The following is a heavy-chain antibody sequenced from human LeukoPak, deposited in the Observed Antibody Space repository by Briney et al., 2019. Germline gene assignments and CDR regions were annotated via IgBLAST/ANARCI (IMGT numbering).Heavy chain of an antibody. J-gene: IGHJ4*02. D-gene: IGHD5-24*01. Sequence: PGGSLRLSCAASGFTFSSYAMSWVRQAPGKGLQWVSTVSASSNIRYSESVKGRFTISRDNARNSLYLQMNSLRAEDTAIYYCAKASWDGYNYDSGTGSFDCWGQGTLVTVSS. CDR3: AKASWDGYNYDSGTGSFDC. V-gene: IGHV3-23*01. CDR1: GFTFSSYA. CDR2: VSASSNI.